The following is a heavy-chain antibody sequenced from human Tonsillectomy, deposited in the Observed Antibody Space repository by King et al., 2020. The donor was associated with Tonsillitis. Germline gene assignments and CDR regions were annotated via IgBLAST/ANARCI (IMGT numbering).Heavy chain of an antibody. CDR3: ARDQGTYYGSGSYYDY. CDR1: GGSISSGDYY. Sequence: VQLQESGPGLVKPSQTLSLTCTVSGGSISSGDYYWRWIRQPPGKGLEWIGYIYYSGSTYYNPSLKSRVTISVDTSKNQFSLKLSSVTAADTAVYYCARDQGTYYGSGSYYDYWGQGTLVTVSS. J-gene: IGHJ4*02. D-gene: IGHD3-10*01. CDR2: IYYSGST. V-gene: IGHV4-30-4*01.